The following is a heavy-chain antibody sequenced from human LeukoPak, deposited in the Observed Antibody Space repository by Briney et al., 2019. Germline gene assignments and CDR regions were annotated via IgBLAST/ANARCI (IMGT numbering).Heavy chain of an antibody. D-gene: IGHD6-13*01. Sequence: GRSLRLSCAASGFTFSSYSMNWVRQAPGRGLEWVSSISSSSSYIYYADSVKGRFTISRDNAKNSLYPQINSLRAEDTAVYYCAGGAGDYSSSWYWGQGTLVTVSS. CDR3: AGGAGDYSSSWY. CDR2: ISSSSSYI. V-gene: IGHV3-21*01. J-gene: IGHJ4*02. CDR1: GFTFSSYS.